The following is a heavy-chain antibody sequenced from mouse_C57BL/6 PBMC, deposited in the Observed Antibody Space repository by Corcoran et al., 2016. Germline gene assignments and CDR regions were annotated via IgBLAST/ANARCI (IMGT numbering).Heavy chain of an antibody. V-gene: IGHV1-76*01. CDR1: GYTFTDYY. CDR3: ERRRANWDVYFDY. D-gene: IGHD4-1*01. Sequence: QVQLKQSGAELVRPGASVKLSCKASGYTFTDYYIHWVKQRPGQGLEWLARIYPGSGNTYYNEKFKGKATLTAEKSSSTAYMQLSSLTSEDSAVYVCERRRANWDVYFDYGGQGTTLTVSS. J-gene: IGHJ2*01. CDR2: IYPGSGNT.